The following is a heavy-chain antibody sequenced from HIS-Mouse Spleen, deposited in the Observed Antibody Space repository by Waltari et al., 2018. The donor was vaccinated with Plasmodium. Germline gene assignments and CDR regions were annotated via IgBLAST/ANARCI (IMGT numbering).Heavy chain of an antibody. J-gene: IGHJ2*01. CDR2: IKEDGSEK. CDR3: ASSWYWYFDL. D-gene: IGHD6-13*01. V-gene: IGHV3-7*01. Sequence: EVQLVESGGGLVQPGGSLRLSCAASGFTFSSYWMSWVRQAPGKGLEWVAKIKEDGSEKYYGDSVKGRFTISRDNAKNSLYLQMNSLRAEDTAVYYCASSWYWYFDLWGRGTLVTVSS. CDR1: GFTFSSYW.